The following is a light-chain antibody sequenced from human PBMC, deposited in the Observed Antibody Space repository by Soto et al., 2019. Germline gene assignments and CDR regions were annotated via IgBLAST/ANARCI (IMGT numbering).Light chain of an antibody. CDR3: QQFGSSSWT. Sequence: EVVLTQSPGTLSLSPGERATLSCRASQSVSSSSLAWYQRKPGQAPRLLIYGASSRATGIPDRFSGSGSGTDFTLTINRLAPEDFAVYYCQQFGSSSWTFGQGTKVEIK. CDR1: QSVSSSS. J-gene: IGKJ1*01. V-gene: IGKV3-20*01. CDR2: GAS.